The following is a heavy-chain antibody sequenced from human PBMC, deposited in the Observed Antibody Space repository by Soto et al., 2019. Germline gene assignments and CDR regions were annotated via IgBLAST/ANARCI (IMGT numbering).Heavy chain of an antibody. J-gene: IGHJ6*02. CDR3: ARVSPIGSSQKLKPGLRYYGMDV. D-gene: IGHD6-13*01. Sequence: EVQLVESGGGLVQPGRSLRLSCAASGFTFDDYAMHWVRQAPGKGLEWVSGISWNSGSIGYADSVKGRFTISRDNAKNSLYLQMNSLRAEDTALYYCARVSPIGSSQKLKPGLRYYGMDVWGQGTTVTVSS. CDR2: ISWNSGSI. V-gene: IGHV3-9*01. CDR1: GFTFDDYA.